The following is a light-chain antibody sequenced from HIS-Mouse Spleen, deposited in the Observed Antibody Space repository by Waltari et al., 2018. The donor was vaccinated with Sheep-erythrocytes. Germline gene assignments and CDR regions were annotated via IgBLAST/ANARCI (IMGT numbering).Light chain of an antibody. CDR2: DVS. V-gene: IGLV2-11*01. Sequence: QSALTQPRSVSGSPGQSVTISCTGTSSDVGGYNYVSWYQQHPGKAPQLMIYDVSKRPSRVPDRFSLSKSGTTASLTISGLQAEDEADYYCCSYAGSYTFWVFGGGTKLTVL. CDR3: CSYAGSYTFWV. J-gene: IGLJ3*02. CDR1: SSDVGGYNY.